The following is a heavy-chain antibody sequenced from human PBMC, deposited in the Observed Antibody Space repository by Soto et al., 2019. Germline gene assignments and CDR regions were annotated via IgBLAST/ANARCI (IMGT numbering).Heavy chain of an antibody. V-gene: IGHV1-8*01. J-gene: IGHJ6*02. CDR2: MNPNSGNT. CDR1: GYTFTSYD. Sequence: QVQLVQSGAEVKKPGASVKVSCKASGYTFTSYDINWVRQATGQGLEGMGWMNPNSGNTGHAQKFQGRVTMTRTTSISTAYMELSSLRSEDTAVYYSAIASLSGIDVFAQATTVTVSS. CDR3: AIASLSGIDV.